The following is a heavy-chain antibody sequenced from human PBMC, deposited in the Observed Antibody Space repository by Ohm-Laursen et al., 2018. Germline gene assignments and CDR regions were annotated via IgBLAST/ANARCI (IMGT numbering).Heavy chain of an antibody. CDR1: GDSITSYF. CDR2: ISYSGST. CDR3: ARGVSRFSSNLDY. J-gene: IGHJ4*01. D-gene: IGHD3-3*02. Sequence: GTLSLTRTVSGDSITSYFWSWIRQSPGKRLEWIGYISYSGSTSYNPTLKSRVTISVDTSKSQFSLKLSSVTAADTAVYYCARGVSRFSSNLDYWGPGTLVTVST. V-gene: IGHV4-59*01.